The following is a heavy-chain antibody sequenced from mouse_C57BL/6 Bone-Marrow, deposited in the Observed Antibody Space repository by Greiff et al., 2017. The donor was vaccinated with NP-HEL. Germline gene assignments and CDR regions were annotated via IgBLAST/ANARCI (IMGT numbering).Heavy chain of an antibody. V-gene: IGHV1-82*01. D-gene: IGHD2-3*01. J-gene: IGHJ1*03. CDR2: IYPGDGDT. CDR1: GYAFSSSW. Sequence: QVHVKQSGPELVKPGASVKISCKASGYAFSSSWMNWVKQRPGKGLEWIGRIYPGDGDTNYNGKFKGKATLTADKSSSTAYMQLSSLTSEDSAVYFCARRMITTPRWYFDVWGTGTTVTVSS. CDR3: ARRMITTPRWYFDV.